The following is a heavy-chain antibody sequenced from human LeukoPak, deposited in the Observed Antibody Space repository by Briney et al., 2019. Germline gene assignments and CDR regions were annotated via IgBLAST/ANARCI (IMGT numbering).Heavy chain of an antibody. CDR3: ARDGEVGATHFDY. J-gene: IGHJ4*02. CDR2: ISSSGSTI. Sequence: GGSLRLSCAASGFTFSDYYMSWIRQAPGKGLEWVSYISSSGSTIYYADSVKGRFTISRDNAKNSLYLQMNSLRAEDTTVYYCARDGEVGATHFDYWGQGTLVTVSS. CDR1: GFTFSDYY. V-gene: IGHV3-11*01. D-gene: IGHD1-26*01.